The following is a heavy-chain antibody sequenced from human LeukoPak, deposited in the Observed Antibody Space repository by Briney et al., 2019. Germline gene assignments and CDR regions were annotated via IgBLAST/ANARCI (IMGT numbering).Heavy chain of an antibody. J-gene: IGHJ4*01. CDR1: GYSFTSYG. CDR2: ISAYNGNT. V-gene: IGHV1-18*01. Sequence: ASVKVSCKASGYSFTSYGISWVRQAPGQGLEWMGWISAYNGNTNYAQKLQGRVTMTTDTSTSTAYMELRSLRSDDTAVYYCARTEYDFWSGYHGYWGQGTLVTVSS. D-gene: IGHD3-3*01. CDR3: ARTEYDFWSGYHGY.